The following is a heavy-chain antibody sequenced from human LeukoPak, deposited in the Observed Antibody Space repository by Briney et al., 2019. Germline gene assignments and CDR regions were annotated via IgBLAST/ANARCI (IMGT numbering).Heavy chain of an antibody. J-gene: IGHJ3*02. CDR3: ARDRGYSSSPSRSAFDI. Sequence: GASVKVSCKASGGTFSSYAISWVRQAPGQGLEWMGGIIPILGTGNYAQKFQGRVTITADESTSTVYMELSSLRSEDTAVYYCARDRGYSSSPSRSAFDIWGQGTMVTVSS. V-gene: IGHV1-69*13. CDR1: GGTFSSYA. D-gene: IGHD6-6*01. CDR2: IIPILGTG.